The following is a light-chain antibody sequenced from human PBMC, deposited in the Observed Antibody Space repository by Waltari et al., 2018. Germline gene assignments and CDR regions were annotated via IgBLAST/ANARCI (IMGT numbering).Light chain of an antibody. J-gene: IGKJ2*01. CDR3: QQLNTYPRT. CDR2: AAS. Sequence: IQLTQSPSSLSASVGDRVTITCRASQDISGYLAWYQQKPGQAPKVLIYAASTLQSGVPSRFSGSGSGTDVTLTISSLQPDDFATYYCQQLNTYPRTFGQGTKLEI. CDR1: QDISGY. V-gene: IGKV1-9*01.